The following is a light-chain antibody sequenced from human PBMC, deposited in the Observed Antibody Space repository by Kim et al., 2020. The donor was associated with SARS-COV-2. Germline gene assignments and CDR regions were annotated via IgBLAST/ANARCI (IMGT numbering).Light chain of an antibody. V-gene: IGLV2-11*01. CDR2: DVT. CDR1: SSDVGGYDY. CDR3: CSYAGTLTYV. J-gene: IGLJ1*01. Sequence: QSVLTQPRSVSGSPGQSVTISCTGTSSDVGGYDYVSWCQQHPGKAPKLIIYDVTKRPSGVPDRFSGSKSGNTASLTISGLQVEDEADYYCCSYAGTLTYVFGTGTKVTVL.